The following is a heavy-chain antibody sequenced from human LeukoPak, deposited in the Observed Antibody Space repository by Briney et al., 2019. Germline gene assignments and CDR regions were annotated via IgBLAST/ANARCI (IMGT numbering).Heavy chain of an antibody. CDR1: GYSFIDYW. CDR2: IYPGDSDT. V-gene: IGHV5-51*01. Sequence: GESLKISCKASGYSFIDYWIGWVRQMPGKGLEWVGIIYPGDSDTRYSPSFQGQVTISADKSINTAYLQWSSLKASDTAMYYCARGGLLWFGELSPFDYWGQGTLVTVSS. D-gene: IGHD3-10*01. J-gene: IGHJ4*02. CDR3: ARGGLLWFGELSPFDY.